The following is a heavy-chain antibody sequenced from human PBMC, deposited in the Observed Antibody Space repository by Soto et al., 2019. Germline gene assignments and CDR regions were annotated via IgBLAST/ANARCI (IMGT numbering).Heavy chain of an antibody. V-gene: IGHV4-59*08. D-gene: IGHD3-9*01. CDR2: IYYSGST. J-gene: IGHJ5*02. CDR3: ARHFEDIFTGTPLARFDP. Sequence: PSETLSLTCTVSGGSISSYYWSWLRQPPGKGLEWIGYIYYSGSTKYNPSLKSRVTISVDTSKNQFSLKLRSVTAADTAVYYCARHFEDIFTGTPLARFDPWGQGTLVTVSS. CDR1: GGSISSYY.